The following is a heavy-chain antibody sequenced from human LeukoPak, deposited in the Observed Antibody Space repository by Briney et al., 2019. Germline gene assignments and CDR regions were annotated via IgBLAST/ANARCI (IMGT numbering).Heavy chain of an antibody. CDR3: ARASPLNYDILTGYPYYNWFDP. CDR1: GGSISSGGYY. Sequence: SQTLSLTCTVSGGSISSGGYYWSWIRQHPGKGLEWIGYIYYSGSTYYNPSLKSRVTISVDSSKNQFSLKLSSVTAADTAMYYCARASPLNYDILTGYPYYNWFDPWGQRTLVTVSS. J-gene: IGHJ5*02. CDR2: IYYSGST. V-gene: IGHV4-31*03. D-gene: IGHD3-9*01.